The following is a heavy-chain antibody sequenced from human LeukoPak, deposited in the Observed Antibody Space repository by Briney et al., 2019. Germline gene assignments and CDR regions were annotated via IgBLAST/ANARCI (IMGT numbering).Heavy chain of an antibody. CDR2: INHSGST. Sequence: PSETLSLTCAVYGGSFSGYYWSWIRQPPGKGLEWIGEINHSGSTNYNPSLKSRVTISVDTSKNQFSLKLSSVTAADTAVYYCASLYPQESHFDYWGQGTLVTVSS. D-gene: IGHD2-8*01. CDR1: GGSFSGYY. CDR3: ASLYPQESHFDY. V-gene: IGHV4-34*01. J-gene: IGHJ4*02.